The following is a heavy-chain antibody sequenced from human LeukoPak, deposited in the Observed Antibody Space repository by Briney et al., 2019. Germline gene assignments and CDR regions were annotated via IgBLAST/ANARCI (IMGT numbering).Heavy chain of an antibody. CDR2: IYYTGST. J-gene: IGHJ5*02. Sequence: SETLSLTCTLSGGSISTYYWSWVRQPPGKGLEWIGYIYYTGSTDYNPSLKSRVTMSVDTSKNQFSLKLSSVTAADTAVYSCARGSVRGEFDPWGQGTPVTVSS. V-gene: IGHV4-59*01. CDR3: ARGSVRGEFDP. D-gene: IGHD3-10*01. CDR1: GGSISTYY.